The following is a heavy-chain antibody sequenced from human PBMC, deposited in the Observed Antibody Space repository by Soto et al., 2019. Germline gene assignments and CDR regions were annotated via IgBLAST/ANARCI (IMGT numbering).Heavy chain of an antibody. CDR3: ARGFAPDFMGWEDSNAFDI. CDR1: GYTFTSYG. Sequence: QVQLVQSGAEVKKPGASVKVSCKASGYTFTSYGISWVRQTPGQGLEWMGWISAYNGNTNYAQKLQGRVTMTTDTSTSTAYMELRSLRSDDTAVYYCARGFAPDFMGWEDSNAFDIWGRGTMVTVSS. CDR2: ISAYNGNT. J-gene: IGHJ3*02. V-gene: IGHV1-18*01. D-gene: IGHD1-26*01.